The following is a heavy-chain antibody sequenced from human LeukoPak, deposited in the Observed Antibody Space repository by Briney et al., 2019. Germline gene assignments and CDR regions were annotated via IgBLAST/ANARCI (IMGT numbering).Heavy chain of an antibody. J-gene: IGHJ4*02. Sequence: GGSLRLSCAASGFTFNSYSMNWVRQAPGEGLEWLSYIRFSTDTIFYADSVKGRFTISRDNAKNSLYLQMNSLRAEDTAVYYCARDGMATINSWGQGTVVTVSS. CDR2: IRFSTDTI. D-gene: IGHD5-12*01. V-gene: IGHV3-48*04. CDR3: ARDGMATINS. CDR1: GFTFNSYS.